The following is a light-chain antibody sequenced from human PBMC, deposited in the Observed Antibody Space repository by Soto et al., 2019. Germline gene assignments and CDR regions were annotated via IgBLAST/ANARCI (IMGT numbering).Light chain of an antibody. V-gene: IGKV3-15*01. CDR1: QSVSRN. Sequence: EIVMTQSPATLSVSPGERATLSCRASQSVSRNLAWYQQKPGQATRLLIYGASTRATGIPARFSGSGSGTEFTLTISSLQSEDFAVYYCQQYNNWPPLTFGGGTKVEV. J-gene: IGKJ4*01. CDR2: GAS. CDR3: QQYNNWPPLT.